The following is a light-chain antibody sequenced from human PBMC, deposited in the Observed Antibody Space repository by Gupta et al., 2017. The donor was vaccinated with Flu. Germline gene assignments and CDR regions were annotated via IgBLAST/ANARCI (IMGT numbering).Light chain of an antibody. Sequence: QPVVPQEPSLSVSPGGTVTLTSALRPGRVSSSHSAGCYQHAPVRPPHTLYSTDVRSSGVPDRFSGSIHVHRVSLTITGAKAEDECDYYWRYLGGGVSLFGGGTKVTVL. CDR2: STD. CDR3: WRYLGGGVSL. J-gene: IGLJ2*01. CDR1: PGRVSSSHS. V-gene: IGLV8-61*01.